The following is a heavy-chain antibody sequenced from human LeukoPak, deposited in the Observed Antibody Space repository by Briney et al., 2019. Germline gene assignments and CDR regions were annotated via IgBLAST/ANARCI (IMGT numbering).Heavy chain of an antibody. V-gene: IGHV4-38-2*01. J-gene: IGHJ4*02. D-gene: IGHD4-17*01. CDR3: ARNSTVTSPNTGYFGY. CDR2: VYYSGST. Sequence: PSETLSLTCGVSGYSISSGDYWGWIRQPPGKGLEWIGSVYYSGSTHYNPSLKSRVTISVDTSRNQFSLKLSSVTAADTAVYYCARNSTVTSPNTGYFGYWGQGTLATVSS. CDR1: GYSISSGDY.